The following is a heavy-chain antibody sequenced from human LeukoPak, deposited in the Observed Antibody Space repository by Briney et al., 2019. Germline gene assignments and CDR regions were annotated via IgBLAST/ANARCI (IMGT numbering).Heavy chain of an antibody. CDR1: GGSISGYY. J-gene: IGHJ6*03. V-gene: IGHV4-4*07. Sequence: SETLSLTCTVSGGSISGYYWSWIRQPAGKGLEWIGRIYTSGSTNYNPSLKSRVTMSVDTSKNQFSLKLSSVTAADTAVYYCARGNYDILTGTTHYYYYMDVWGKGTTVTVSS. CDR2: IYTSGST. CDR3: ARGNYDILTGTTHYYYYMDV. D-gene: IGHD3-9*01.